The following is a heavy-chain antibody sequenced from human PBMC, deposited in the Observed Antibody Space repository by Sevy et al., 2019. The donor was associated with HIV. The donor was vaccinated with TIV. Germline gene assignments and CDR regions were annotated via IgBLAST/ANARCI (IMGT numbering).Heavy chain of an antibody. CDR2: INAISSNI. J-gene: IGHJ4*02. Sequence: GGSLRLSCAASGFTFSSYAMNWVRQAPGKGLEWVSSINAISSNINYADSEKGRFTISRDNAENSLYLQMNSVRAEDTAVYYCARDLFSGGNAVYGYWGQGTLVTVSS. V-gene: IGHV3-21*01. CDR1: GFTFSSYA. CDR3: ARDLFSGGNAVYGY. D-gene: IGHD2-15*01.